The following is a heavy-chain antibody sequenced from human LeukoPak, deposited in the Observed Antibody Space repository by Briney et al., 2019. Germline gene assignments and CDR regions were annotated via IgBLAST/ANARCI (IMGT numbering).Heavy chain of an antibody. CDR1: GFTFRSYA. V-gene: IGHV3-23*01. Sequence: PGGSLRLSCAASGFTFRSYAMSWVRQAPGKGLEWVSAISGSGGSTYYADSVKGRFTISRDNSKNTLYLQMNSLRAEDTAVYYCAKSHIVVVTADFDYWGQGTLVTVSS. CDR3: AKSHIVVVTADFDY. D-gene: IGHD2-21*02. J-gene: IGHJ4*02. CDR2: ISGSGGST.